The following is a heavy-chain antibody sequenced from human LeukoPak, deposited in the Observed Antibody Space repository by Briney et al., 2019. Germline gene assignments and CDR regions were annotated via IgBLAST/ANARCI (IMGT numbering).Heavy chain of an antibody. CDR1: GYTFTSYY. Sequence: PGASVKVSCKASGYTFTSYYMHWVRQAPGQGLEWMGIVNPSGGSTSYAQKFQGRVTMTRDMSTSTVYMELSSLRSEDTAVYYCARDLRWFGYSYGYGWFDPWGQGTLVTVSS. D-gene: IGHD5-18*01. V-gene: IGHV1-46*01. CDR3: ARDLRWFGYSYGYGWFDP. J-gene: IGHJ5*02. CDR2: VNPSGGST.